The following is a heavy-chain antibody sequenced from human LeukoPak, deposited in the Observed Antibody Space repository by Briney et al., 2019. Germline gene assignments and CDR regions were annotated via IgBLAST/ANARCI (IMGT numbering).Heavy chain of an antibody. D-gene: IGHD2-2*01. Sequence: GASVKVSCKASGYPFSNYDINWVRQAPGQGLEWMGWMNPKSGNTGYGQKFQGRVTMTRVTSITTAYMELRSLRSDDTAVYYCARDWGCSSTSCSVEGIHYYYMDVWGKGTTVTVSS. CDR2: MNPKSGNT. CDR3: ARDWGCSSTSCSVEGIHYYYMDV. V-gene: IGHV1-8*01. J-gene: IGHJ6*03. CDR1: GYPFSNYD.